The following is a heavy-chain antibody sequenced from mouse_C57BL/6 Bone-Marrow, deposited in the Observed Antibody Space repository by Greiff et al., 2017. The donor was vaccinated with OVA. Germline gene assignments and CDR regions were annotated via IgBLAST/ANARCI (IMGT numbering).Heavy chain of an antibody. CDR2: IDPENGDT. CDR1: GFNIKDDY. CDR3: TTGRNYDNPYYAMDY. J-gene: IGHJ4*01. Sequence: EVKLLESGAELVRPGASVKLSCTASGFNIKDDYMHWVKQRPEQGLAWIGWIDPENGDTEYASKFQGKATITADTSSNTAYLQLSSLTSEDTAVYYCTTGRNYDNPYYAMDYWGQGTSVTVSS. V-gene: IGHV14-4*01. D-gene: IGHD2-1*01.